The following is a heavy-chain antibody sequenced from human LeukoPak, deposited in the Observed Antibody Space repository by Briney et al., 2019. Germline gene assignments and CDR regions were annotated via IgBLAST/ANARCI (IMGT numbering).Heavy chain of an antibody. CDR1: GYTFTSYY. CDR3: ARDPAMVRGGDYYGMDV. D-gene: IGHD3-10*01. V-gene: IGHV1-46*01. J-gene: IGHJ6*04. Sequence: ASVKVSCKASGYTFTSYYMYWVRQAPGQGLEWMGIINPSGGSTSYAQKFQGRVTMTRDTSTSTVYMELSSLRSEDTVVYYCARDPAMVRGGDYYGMDVWGKGTTVTVSS. CDR2: INPSGGST.